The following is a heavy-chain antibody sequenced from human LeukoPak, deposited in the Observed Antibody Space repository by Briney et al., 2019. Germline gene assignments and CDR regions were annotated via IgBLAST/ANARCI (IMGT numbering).Heavy chain of an antibody. J-gene: IGHJ6*02. D-gene: IGHD1-26*01. Sequence: ASVKVSCTASGYTFTSYAMHWVRQAPGQRLEWMGWINAGNGNTKYSQKFQGRVTITRDTSASTAHMELSSLRSEDTAVYYCARDFVMYSGSDWYYYYGMDVWGQGTTVTVSS. CDR1: GYTFTSYA. CDR3: ARDFVMYSGSDWYYYYGMDV. V-gene: IGHV1-3*01. CDR2: INAGNGNT.